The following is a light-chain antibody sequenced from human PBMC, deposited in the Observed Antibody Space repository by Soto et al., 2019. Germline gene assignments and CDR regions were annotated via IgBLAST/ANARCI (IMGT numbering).Light chain of an antibody. V-gene: IGLV2-14*01. CDR3: SSYTSSSTLV. CDR1: SSDVGGYNY. CDR2: EVS. J-gene: IGLJ1*01. Sequence: QSVLTRPASVYGSPGQSSPISFTGTSSDVGGYNYVSWYQQHPGKAPKLMIYEVSNRPSWVSNRFSGSKSGNTASLTISGLQAEDEADYYCSSYTSSSTLVFGTGTKVTVL.